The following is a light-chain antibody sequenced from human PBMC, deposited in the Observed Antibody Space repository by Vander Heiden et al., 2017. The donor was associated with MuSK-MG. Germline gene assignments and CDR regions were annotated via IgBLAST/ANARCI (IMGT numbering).Light chain of an antibody. CDR2: AAS. CDR3: QQLNSSPLT. V-gene: IGKV1-9*01. J-gene: IGKJ4*01. CDR1: QGSSSY. Sequence: DIQLAQSPSFLSASVGGRVTITRRGSQGSSSYLAWYQQKPGKAPKLLIYAASTLESGVPARFSGSGSGTEFTLTISSLQPEDFATYYCQQLNSSPLTFGGGTKVEIK.